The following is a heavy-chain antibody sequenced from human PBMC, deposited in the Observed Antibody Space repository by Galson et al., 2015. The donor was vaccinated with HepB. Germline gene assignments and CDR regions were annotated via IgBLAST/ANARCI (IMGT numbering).Heavy chain of an antibody. D-gene: IGHD2/OR15-2a*01. V-gene: IGHV1-46*03. CDR2: INPGSGST. J-gene: IGHJ5*02. CDR1: GYTFTNYY. CDR3: ARGRILLYNWFDP. Sequence: SCAASGYTFTNYYMHWVRQAPGQGLEWMGIINPGSGSTSYAQKFQGRVTMTRDTSTSTVYMDLSSLRSEDTAVYYCARGRILLYNWFDPWGQGTLVTVSS.